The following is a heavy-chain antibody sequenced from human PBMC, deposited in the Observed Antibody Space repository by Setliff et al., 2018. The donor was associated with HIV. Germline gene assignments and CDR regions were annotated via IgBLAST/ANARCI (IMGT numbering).Heavy chain of an antibody. J-gene: IGHJ4*02. CDR1: GGSISSGSHY. CDR2: IYASGNT. CDR3: AADNYNCNSFDS. V-gene: IGHV4-61*09. Sequence: SETLSLTCAVSGGSISSGSHYWSWIRQPAGKGLEWIGQIYASGNTNYNPSLKSRVTMTQDTSFTTAYLELSRLGSDDTAVYYCAADNYNCNSFDSWGQGSLVTVSS. D-gene: IGHD3-3*01.